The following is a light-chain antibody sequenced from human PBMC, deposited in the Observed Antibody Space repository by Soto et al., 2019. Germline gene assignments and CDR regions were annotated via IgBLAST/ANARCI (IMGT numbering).Light chain of an antibody. CDR1: SSDVGTYNL. Sequence: QSALTQPASVSGSPVPSITISCTVTSSDVGTYNLVSWYQHHPGKAPKLMIYEGSKRPSGVSNRFSGSKSGNTASLTISGLQAEDEADYYCCSYAGSSTYVFGTGTKVTVL. V-gene: IGLV2-23*01. CDR3: CSYAGSSTYV. J-gene: IGLJ1*01. CDR2: EGS.